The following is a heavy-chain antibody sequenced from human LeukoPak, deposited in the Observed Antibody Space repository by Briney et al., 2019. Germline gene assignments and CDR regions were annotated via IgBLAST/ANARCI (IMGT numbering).Heavy chain of an antibody. CDR1: GGSISSHY. CDR2: IYYSGRT. D-gene: IGHD3-22*01. CDR3: ARDYYDSSGESWFDT. V-gene: IGHV4-59*11. Sequence: PSETLSLTCTVSGGSISSHYWSWIRQPPGKGLERVGYIYYSGRTNYNPSLKSRVTISVDTSKNHFSLRLNSVTAADTAVYYCARDYYDSSGESWFDTWGQGTLVTVSS. J-gene: IGHJ5*02.